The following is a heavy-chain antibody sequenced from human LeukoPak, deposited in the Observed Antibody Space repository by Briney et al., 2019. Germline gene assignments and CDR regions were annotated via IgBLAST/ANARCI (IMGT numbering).Heavy chain of an antibody. CDR2: ISYDESNK. CDR1: GFTFSSYG. V-gene: IGHV3-30*18. Sequence: GGSLRLSCVASGFTFSSYGMHWVRQAPGKGLEWVAVISYDESNKYYADSVKGRFTISRDNSKNTLYLHINSLRAEDTAVYYCAKDYGDGYNQVPDYWGQGTLVTVSS. J-gene: IGHJ4*02. CDR3: AKDYGDGYNQVPDY. D-gene: IGHD5-24*01.